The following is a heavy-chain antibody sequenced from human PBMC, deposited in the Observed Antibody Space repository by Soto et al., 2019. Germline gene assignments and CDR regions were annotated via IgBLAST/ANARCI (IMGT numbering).Heavy chain of an antibody. CDR1: GGSISSGDYY. V-gene: IGHV4-30-4*01. CDR2: IYYSGST. CDR3: ARDQSDYGMDV. J-gene: IGHJ6*02. Sequence: PSETLSLTCTVSGGSISSGDYYWSWIRQPPGKGLEWIGYIYYSGSTYYNPSLKSRVTISVDTSKNQFSLKLSSVTAADTAVYYCARDQSDYGMDVWGQGTTVTVSS.